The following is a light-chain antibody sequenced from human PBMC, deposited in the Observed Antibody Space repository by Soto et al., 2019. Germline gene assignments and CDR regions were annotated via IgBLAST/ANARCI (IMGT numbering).Light chain of an antibody. V-gene: IGKV1-5*03. Sequence: DIQMTQSPSTLSASVGDRVTITCRASQSISSWLAWYQQKPGKAPKLLIYKASSLESGVPSRFSGSGSGTESTRTIRSLQPDDFATYYCQQYNILYTFGQGTKLEIK. CDR2: KAS. J-gene: IGKJ2*01. CDR3: QQYNILYT. CDR1: QSISSW.